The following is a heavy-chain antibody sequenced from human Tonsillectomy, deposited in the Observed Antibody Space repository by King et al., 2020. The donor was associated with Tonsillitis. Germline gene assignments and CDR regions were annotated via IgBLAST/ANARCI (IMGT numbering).Heavy chain of an antibody. CDR1: GFTFSNYA. J-gene: IGHJ4*02. D-gene: IGHD6-6*01. V-gene: IGHV3-30*04. Sequence: VQLVESGGGVVQPGRSLRLSCAASGFTFSNYAMHWVRQAPGKGLEWVAVISYDGSNIYYADSVKGRFTISRDNSKNTLYVQMNSLRAEETAVYYCARSGTPCEYRSSFVYWRRGTLVTVSS. CDR3: ARSGTPCEYRSSFVY. CDR2: ISYDGSNI.